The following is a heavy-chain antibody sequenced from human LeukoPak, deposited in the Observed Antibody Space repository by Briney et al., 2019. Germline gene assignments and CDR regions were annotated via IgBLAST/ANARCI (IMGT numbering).Heavy chain of an antibody. CDR2: IYYSGST. CDR1: GGSISSYY. Sequence: SETLSLTCTVSGGSISSYYWSWIRQPPGKGLEWIGCIYYSGSTNYNPSLKSRLTISVDTSKNQFSLKLSSVTAADTAVYYCAGVGLMTIDPWGQGTLVTVSS. D-gene: IGHD3-9*01. J-gene: IGHJ5*02. V-gene: IGHV4-59*08. CDR3: AGVGLMTIDP.